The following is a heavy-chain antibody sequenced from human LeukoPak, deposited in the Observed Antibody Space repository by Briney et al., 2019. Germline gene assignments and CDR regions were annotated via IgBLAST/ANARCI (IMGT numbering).Heavy chain of an antibody. V-gene: IGHV5-51*01. CDR2: IYPGDSDT. Sequence: GESLKISCKGSGYRFTSYWIGWVRQMPGKGLEWMGIIYPGDSDTRYSPSFQGQVTISADKSISTAYLQWSSLKASDTAMYYCARLGVGELLYVGSFGYWGQGTLVTVSS. D-gene: IGHD3-10*01. CDR1: GYRFTSYW. J-gene: IGHJ4*02. CDR3: ARLGVGELLYVGSFGY.